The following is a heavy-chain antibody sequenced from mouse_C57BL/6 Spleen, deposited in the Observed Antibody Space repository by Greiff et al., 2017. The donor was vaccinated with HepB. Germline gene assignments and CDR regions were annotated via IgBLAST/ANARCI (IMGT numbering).Heavy chain of an antibody. CDR1: GYTFTSYW. J-gene: IGHJ3*01. Sequence: QVQLQQPGAELVKPGASVKLSCKASGYTFTSYWMHWVKQRPGQGLEWIGMIHPNSGSTNYNEKFKSKATRTVDKSSSTAYMQLSLTSEDSAVYYCAPYSNWFAYWGQGTLVTVSA. V-gene: IGHV1-64*01. D-gene: IGHD2-5*01. CDR2: IHPNSGST. CDR3: APYSNWFAY.